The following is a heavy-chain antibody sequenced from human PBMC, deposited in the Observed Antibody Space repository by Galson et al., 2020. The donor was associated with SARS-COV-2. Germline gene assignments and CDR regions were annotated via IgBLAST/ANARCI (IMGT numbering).Heavy chain of an antibody. CDR2: IYYSGSA. CDR3: ARGGDHYYYFMDD. J-gene: IGHJ6*03. D-gene: IGHD2-21*02. V-gene: IGHV4-59*02. Sequence: SETLSLTCTVSGDSVGSHYWIWIRQPPGKGLEWIGYIYYSGSANYNPSLKSRVTMSVDTSNNQVSLRLTSVTAADTAVYYCARGGDHYYYFMDDWGKGTTVT. CDR1: GDSVGSHY.